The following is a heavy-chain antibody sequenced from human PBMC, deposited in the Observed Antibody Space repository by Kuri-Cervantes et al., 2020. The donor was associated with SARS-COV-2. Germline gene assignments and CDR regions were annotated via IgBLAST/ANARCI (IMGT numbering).Heavy chain of an antibody. V-gene: IGHV4-61*01. J-gene: IGHJ4*02. Sequence: SETLSLTCTVSGGSVSSGSYYWSWIRQPPGKGLEWIGRIYTSGSTNYNPSLKSRVTMSVDTSKNQFSLKLSSVTAADTAVYYCARGASIAARYYFDYWGQGTLVTVSS. CDR1: GGSVSSGSYY. CDR2: IYTSGST. D-gene: IGHD6-6*01. CDR3: ARGASIAARYYFDY.